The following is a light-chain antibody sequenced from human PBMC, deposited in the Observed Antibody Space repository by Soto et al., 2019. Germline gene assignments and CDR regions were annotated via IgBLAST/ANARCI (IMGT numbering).Light chain of an antibody. V-gene: IGKV3-15*01. J-gene: IGKJ5*01. CDR2: GSS. Sequence: EIVLTQSPATLSVSPGERATLYCRATETVSTNLAWFQRKAGQPPRLLIYGSSTRATGVPDRFSGSGSGTEFALIISSLQSEDVAVYYCQQYSNWPPAITFGQGTRLEIK. CDR3: QQYSNWPPAIT. CDR1: ETVSTN.